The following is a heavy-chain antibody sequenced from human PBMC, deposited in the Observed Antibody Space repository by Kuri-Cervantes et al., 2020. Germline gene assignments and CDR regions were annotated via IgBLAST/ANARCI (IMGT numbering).Heavy chain of an antibody. CDR1: GGSISSSDW. D-gene: IGHD5-12*01. Sequence: SQTLSLTCVVSGGSISSSDWWSWVRQPPGKGLEWVGEIFSSGSTNYNPSLKSRVTISVDNSKNQFSLKLISVTAADTAVYYCAGRKRATTLDHWGQGTLVTVSS. CDR2: IFSSGST. J-gene: IGHJ4*02. V-gene: IGHV4-4*02. CDR3: AGRKRATTLDH.